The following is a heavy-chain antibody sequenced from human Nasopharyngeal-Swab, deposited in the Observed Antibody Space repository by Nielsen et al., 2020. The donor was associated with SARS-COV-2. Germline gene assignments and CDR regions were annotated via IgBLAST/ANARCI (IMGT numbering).Heavy chain of an antibody. CDR2: INAGNGNT. D-gene: IGHD3-3*01. CDR1: GYTFTSYA. Sequence: ASVKVSCKASGYTFTSYAMHWVRQAPGQRLEWMGGINAGNGNTKYSQKFQGRVTITRDTSASTAYMELSSLRSEATAVYYCARGGRITIFGVAIPERARFDPWGQGTLVTVSS. CDR3: ARGGRITIFGVAIPERARFDP. V-gene: IGHV1-3*01. J-gene: IGHJ5*02.